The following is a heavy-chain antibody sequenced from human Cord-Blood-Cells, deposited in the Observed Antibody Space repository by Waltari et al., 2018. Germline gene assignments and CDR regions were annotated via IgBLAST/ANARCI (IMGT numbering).Heavy chain of an antibody. CDR1: GGSISSHY. V-gene: IGHV4-59*11. D-gene: IGHD5-12*01. CDR3: ARSVEMATIFDY. J-gene: IGHJ4*02. Sequence: QVQLQESGPGLVKPSETLSLTCTVSGGSISSHYWSWIRQPPGKGLELIWYIYYSGSTNYNPSLKSRVTISVDTSKNQFSRKRSSVTAADTAVYYCARSVEMATIFDYWGQGTLVTVSS. CDR2: IYYSGST.